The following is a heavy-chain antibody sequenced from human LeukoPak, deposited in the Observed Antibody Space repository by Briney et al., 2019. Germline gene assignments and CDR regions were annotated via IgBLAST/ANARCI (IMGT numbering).Heavy chain of an antibody. J-gene: IGHJ2*01. CDR1: GGSISSGGYY. CDR3: ARDGLRGYFDL. CDR2: IYHSGST. D-gene: IGHD5/OR15-5a*01. Sequence: SQTLSLTCTVSGGSISSGGYYWSWIRQPPGKGLEWIGYIYHSGSTYYNPSLKSRVTISVDRSKNQFSLKLSSVTAVDTAVYYCARDGLRGYFDLWGRGTLVTVSS. V-gene: IGHV4-30-2*01.